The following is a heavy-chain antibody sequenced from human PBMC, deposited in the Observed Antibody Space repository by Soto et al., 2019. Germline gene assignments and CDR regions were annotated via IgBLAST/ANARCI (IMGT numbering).Heavy chain of an antibody. CDR1: GGTFSSYT. V-gene: IGHV1-69*02. CDR2: IIPILGIA. Sequence: QVQLVQSGAEVKKPGSSVKVSCKASGGTFSSYTISWVRQAPGQGLEWMGRIIPILGIANYTQKFQGRVTITADKSTSTAYMELSSLRSEDTAGYYCARAGRRFYGSGDNWFDPWGQGTLVTVSS. J-gene: IGHJ5*02. D-gene: IGHD3-10*01. CDR3: ARAGRRFYGSGDNWFDP.